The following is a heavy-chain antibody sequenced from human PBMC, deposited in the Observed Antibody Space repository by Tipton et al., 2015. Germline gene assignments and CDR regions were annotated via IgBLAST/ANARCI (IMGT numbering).Heavy chain of an antibody. V-gene: IGHV3-7*01. J-gene: IGHJ4*02. CDR2: IKPDGSDS. CDR3: ARSGGYGWDS. CDR1: GFTFGTYE. D-gene: IGHD5-12*01. Sequence: SLRLSCAVSGFTFGTYEMNWVRQAPGKGLEWVANIKPDGSDSYYLDSVKGRFTFSRDNAKNSLYLQMDSLRVEDTAVYYCARSGGYGWDSWGQGTLVTVSS.